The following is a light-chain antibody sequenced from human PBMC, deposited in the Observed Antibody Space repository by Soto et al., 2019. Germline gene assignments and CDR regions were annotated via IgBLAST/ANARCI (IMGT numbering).Light chain of an antibody. V-gene: IGLV4-69*01. J-gene: IGLJ2*01. CDR2: LNSDGSH. CDR3: QTWGTGIVV. CDR1: SGHSSYA. Sequence: QLVLTQSPSASASLGASVKLTCTLSSGHSSYAIAWHQQQPEKGPRYLMKLNSDGSHSKGDGIPDRFSGSSSGAERYLTIPSLQSEDEADYCCQTWGTGIVVFGGGTKLTVL.